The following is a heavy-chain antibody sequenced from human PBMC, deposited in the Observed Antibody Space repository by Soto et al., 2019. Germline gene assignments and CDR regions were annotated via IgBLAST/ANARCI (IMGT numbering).Heavy chain of an antibody. D-gene: IGHD2-15*01. CDR1: GFTFSNAW. CDR3: TTEDIVVVVAATQADY. J-gene: IGHJ4*02. V-gene: IGHV3-15*01. Sequence: GGSLRLSCAASGFTFSNAWMSWVRQAPGKGLEWVGRIKSKTDGGTTDYAAPVKGRFTISRDDSKNTLYLQMNSLKTEDTAVYYCTTEDIVVVVAATQADYWGQGTLVTVSS. CDR2: IKSKTDGGTT.